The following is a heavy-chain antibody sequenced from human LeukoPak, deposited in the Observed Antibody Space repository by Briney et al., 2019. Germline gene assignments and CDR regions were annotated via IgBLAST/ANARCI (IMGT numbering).Heavy chain of an antibody. Sequence: SETLSLTCTVSGDSISAYYWSWVRQPPGKGLDWIAFVHQTGSINYNPSLKSRATISMDTSNSQFSLHVNSVTAADTAVYYCTKYGGGPANYFDSWGPGTLVTVSP. J-gene: IGHJ4*02. CDR1: GDSISAYY. CDR3: TKYGGGPANYFDS. V-gene: IGHV4-59*08. D-gene: IGHD4-23*01. CDR2: VHQTGSI.